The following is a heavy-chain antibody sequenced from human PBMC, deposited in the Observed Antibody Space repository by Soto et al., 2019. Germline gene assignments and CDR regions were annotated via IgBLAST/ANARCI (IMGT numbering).Heavy chain of an antibody. CDR3: ARTRTTVTTFDGYFQH. J-gene: IGHJ1*01. CDR1: GGSFSGYY. D-gene: IGHD4-17*01. V-gene: IGHV4-34*01. Sequence: SETLSLTCAVYGGSFSGYYWSWIRQPPGKGLEWVGEINHSGSTNYNPSLKSGVTISVDTPKNQFSLKLSSVTAADTAVYYCARTRTTVTTFDGYFQHWGQGTLVTVSS. CDR2: INHSGST.